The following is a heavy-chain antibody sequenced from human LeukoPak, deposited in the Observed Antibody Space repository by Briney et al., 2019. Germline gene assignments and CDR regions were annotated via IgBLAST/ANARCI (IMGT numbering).Heavy chain of an antibody. CDR2: ISYDGSNK. CDR1: GFTFSGYG. J-gene: IGHJ6*02. CDR3: AKGFLYSSGYYGMDV. Sequence: PGRPLRLSCAASGFTFSGYGMPWVRQVPGKGLEWVAVISYDGSNKYYADSVKGRFTISRDNSKNTLYLQMNSLRAEDTAVYYCAKGFLYSSGYYGMDVWGQGTTVTVSS. D-gene: IGHD6-19*01. V-gene: IGHV3-30*18.